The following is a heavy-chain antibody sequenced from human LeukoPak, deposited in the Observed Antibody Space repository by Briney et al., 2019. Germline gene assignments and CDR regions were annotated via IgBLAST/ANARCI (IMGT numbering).Heavy chain of an antibody. CDR2: INHSGST. CDR1: GGSFSGYY. CDR3: AGGDYDFWSDYYHYWVY. D-gene: IGHD3-3*01. J-gene: IGHJ4*02. V-gene: IGHV4-34*01. Sequence: KTSETLSLTCAVYGGSFSGYYWSWIRQPPGKGLEWIGEINHSGSTNYNPSLKSRVTISVDTSKNQFSLKLSSVTAADTAVYYCAGGDYDFWSDYYHYWVYWGQGTLVTVSS.